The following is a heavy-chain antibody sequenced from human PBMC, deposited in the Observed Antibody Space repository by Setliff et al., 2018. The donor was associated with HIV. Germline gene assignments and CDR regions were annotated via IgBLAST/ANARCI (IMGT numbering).Heavy chain of an antibody. CDR3: ARITIFVPGNPYFYGMDV. J-gene: IGHJ6*02. D-gene: IGHD3-3*01. CDR1: GDSVTSGGFF. CDR2: MFYSGTT. Sequence: SETLSLTCSVSGDSVTSGGFFWSWIRQRPEKGLEWIGHMFYSGTTYYSPSLKSRVRISRDTSENQFSLKLTSVTAADTAVYYCARITIFVPGNPYFYGMDVWGQGTTVTVS. V-gene: IGHV4-31*03.